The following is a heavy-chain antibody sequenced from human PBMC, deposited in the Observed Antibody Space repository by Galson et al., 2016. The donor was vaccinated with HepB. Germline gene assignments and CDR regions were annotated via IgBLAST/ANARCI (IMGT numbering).Heavy chain of an antibody. V-gene: IGHV3-21*01. CDR2: ISSSSTYI. J-gene: IGHJ5*02. CDR1: GFTFSSYS. D-gene: IGHD2-15*01. CDR3: AREGGDSGGSRPDMNWFDP. Sequence: SLRLSCAASGFTFSSYSMSWVRQAPGKGLEWVSSISSSSTYIYYADSVKGRFTISRDNAKNSLYLQMNSLRAEDTAVYYCAREGGDSGGSRPDMNWFDPWGQGTLVTVSS.